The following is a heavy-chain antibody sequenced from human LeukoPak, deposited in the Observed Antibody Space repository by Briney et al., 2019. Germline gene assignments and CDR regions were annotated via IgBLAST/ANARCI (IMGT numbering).Heavy chain of an antibody. D-gene: IGHD5-18*01. CDR2: ISGDGGST. J-gene: IGHJ6*03. CDR3: AKDGLYSYGVYYYYYYMDV. V-gene: IGHV3-43*02. CDR1: GFTFSTYW. Sequence: PGGSLRLSCAASGFTFSTYWMHWVRQVPGKGPVWVSRISGDGGSTYYADSVKGRFTISRDNSKNSLYLQMNSLRTEDTALYYCAKDGLYSYGVYYYYYYMDVWGKGTTVTVSS.